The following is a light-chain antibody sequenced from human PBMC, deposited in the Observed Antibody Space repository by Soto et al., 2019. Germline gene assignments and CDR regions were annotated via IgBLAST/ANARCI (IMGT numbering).Light chain of an antibody. J-gene: IGKJ4*01. CDR2: GAS. V-gene: IGKV3-20*01. CDR1: QTVPNNY. CDR3: QQYGASPLT. Sequence: EIVLTQSPGTLSLSAGDGVSLSCRASQTVPNNYLAWYQQKPDQAPSLLIFGASNRATGIPARFGGSGSGTDFTLSISRLEPEDFAVYYCQQYGASPLTFGGGARLEV.